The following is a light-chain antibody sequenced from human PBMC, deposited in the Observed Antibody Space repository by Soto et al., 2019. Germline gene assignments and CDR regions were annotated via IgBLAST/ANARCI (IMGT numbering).Light chain of an antibody. J-gene: IGKJ1*01. CDR3: QQYDNIPPWT. Sequence: DIQMTQSPSSLSASVGDRVTITCQASQDISNYLNWYQQKPGKAPKLLIYDASNLETGVPSRFSGSGSGTDFTVTISSLQPEDIATYYCQQYDNIPPWTFGQGTKVEIK. V-gene: IGKV1-33*01. CDR1: QDISNY. CDR2: DAS.